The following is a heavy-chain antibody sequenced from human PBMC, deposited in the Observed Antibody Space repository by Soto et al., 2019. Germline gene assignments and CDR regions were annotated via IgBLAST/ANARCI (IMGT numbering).Heavy chain of an antibody. CDR3: ARDTGYCSGGSSYYFDY. Sequence: ASVKVSCKASGYTFTGYYMHWVRQAPGQGLEWMGWINPNSGGTNYAQKFQGWVTMTRDTSISTAYMELSRLRSDDTAVYYCARDTGYCSGGSSYYFDYWAQDTLVTVPS. D-gene: IGHD2-15*01. CDR2: INPNSGGT. V-gene: IGHV1-2*04. J-gene: IGHJ4*02. CDR1: GYTFTGYY.